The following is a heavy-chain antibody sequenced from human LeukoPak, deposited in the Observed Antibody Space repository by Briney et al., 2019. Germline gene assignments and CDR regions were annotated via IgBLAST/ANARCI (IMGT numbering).Heavy chain of an antibody. D-gene: IGHD3-22*01. CDR3: ARLLYYYDSSGYGNFDY. CDR1: GGSISSGGYY. Sequence: PSGTLSLTCTVSGGSISSGGYYWSWIRQHPGKGLEWIGFLVYSGSTYYNPSLKSRVTLSVDTSKNQFSLKLSSVTAADTAVYYCARLLYYYDSSGYGNFDYWGQGTLVTVSA. V-gene: IGHV4-31*03. J-gene: IGHJ4*02. CDR2: LVYSGST.